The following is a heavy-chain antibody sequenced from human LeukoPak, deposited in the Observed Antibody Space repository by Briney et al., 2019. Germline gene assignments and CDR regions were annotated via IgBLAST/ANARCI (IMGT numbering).Heavy chain of an antibody. CDR2: ISSSSSYI. CDR1: GFTFSSYS. CDR3: ASGRLRYFDWLLPPLDY. J-gene: IGHJ4*02. D-gene: IGHD3-9*01. Sequence: PGGSLRLSCAASGFTFSSYSMNWVRQAPGKGLEWVSSISSSSSYIYYADSVKGRFTISRDNAKNSLYLQMNSLRAEDTAVYYCASGRLRYFDWLLPPLDYWGQGTLVTVSS. V-gene: IGHV3-21*01.